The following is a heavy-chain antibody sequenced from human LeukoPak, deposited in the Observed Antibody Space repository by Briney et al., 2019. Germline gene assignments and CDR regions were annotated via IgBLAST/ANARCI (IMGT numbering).Heavy chain of an antibody. D-gene: IGHD4-17*01. V-gene: IGHV4-39*07. J-gene: IGHJ3*02. CDR3: ARYGPGSQGLFDI. CDR2: IYYSGNT. Sequence: SETLSLTCTVSGGSITTSTYFWGWIRQPPGKGLEWIGTIYYSGNTYYNPSLKSRVTISVDTSRNQFSLKLSSVTAADTAVYYCARYGPGSQGLFDIWGQGTLVTVSS. CDR1: GGSITTSTYF.